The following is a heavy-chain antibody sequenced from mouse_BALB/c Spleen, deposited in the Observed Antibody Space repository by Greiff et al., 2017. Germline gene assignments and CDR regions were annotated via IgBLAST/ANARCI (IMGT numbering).Heavy chain of an antibody. CDR3: ARRGTTVVRAMDY. CDR2: ISSGGSYT. J-gene: IGHJ4*01. D-gene: IGHD1-1*01. V-gene: IGHV5-6*01. Sequence: EVQRVESGGDLVKPGGSLKLSCAASGFTFSSYGMSWVRQTPDKRLEWVATISSGGSYTYYPDSVKGRFTISRDNAKNTLYLQMSSLKSEDTAMYYCARRGTTVVRAMDYWGQGTSVTVSS. CDR1: GFTFSSYG.